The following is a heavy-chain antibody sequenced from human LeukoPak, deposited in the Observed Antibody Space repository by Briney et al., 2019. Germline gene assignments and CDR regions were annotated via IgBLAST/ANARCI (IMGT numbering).Heavy chain of an antibody. V-gene: IGHV1-2*02. J-gene: IGHJ3*02. CDR1: GYTFTSYD. CDR3: ARLRGYSGYDEAFDI. Sequence: ASVTVSCKASGYTFTSYDINWVRQATGQGLEWMGWISPNSGGTNYAQKFQGRVTMTRDTSISTAYMELSRLRSDDTAVYYCARLRGYSGYDEAFDIWGQGTMVTVSS. D-gene: IGHD5-12*01. CDR2: ISPNSGGT.